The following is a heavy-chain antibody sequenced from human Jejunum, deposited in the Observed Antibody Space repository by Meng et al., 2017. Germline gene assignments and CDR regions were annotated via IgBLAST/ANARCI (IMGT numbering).Heavy chain of an antibody. D-gene: IGHD1-26*01. CDR3: ARDHMGSLDY. CDR1: GGACIISGYQ. Sequence: QLHRSGPGLVKHSQILPFTGTVFGGACIISGYQWSWIRLPPGKGLEWIGYASTNYNPSLKSRVTISVDTSKNQFSLRLTSVTAADMAVYYCARDHMGSLDYWGQGILVTVSS. J-gene: IGHJ4*02. CDR2: AST. V-gene: IGHV4-61*08.